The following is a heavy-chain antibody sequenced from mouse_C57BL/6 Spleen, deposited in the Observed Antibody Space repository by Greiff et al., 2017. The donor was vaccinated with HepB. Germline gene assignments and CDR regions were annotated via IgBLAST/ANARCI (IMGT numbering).Heavy chain of an antibody. CDR2: IDPSDSYT. J-gene: IGHJ2*01. V-gene: IGHV1-69*01. CDR3: ARRYSNYFDY. CDR1: GYTFTSYW. Sequence: QVQLKQPGAELVMPGASVKLSCKASGYTFTSYWMHWVKQRPGQGLEWIGEIDPSDSYTNYNQKFKGKSTLTVDKSSSTAYMQLSSLTSEDSAVYYCARRYSNYFDYWGQGTTLTVSS. D-gene: IGHD2-14*01.